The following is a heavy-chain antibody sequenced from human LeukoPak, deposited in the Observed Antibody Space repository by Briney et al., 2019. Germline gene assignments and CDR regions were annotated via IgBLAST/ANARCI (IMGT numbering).Heavy chain of an antibody. Sequence: SETLSLTCTVSGGSISSYYWSWIRQPAGKGLEWIGRIYTSGSTNYNPSLKSRVTMSVDTSKNQFSLKLSSVTAGDTAVYYCARGTYGSGTYPRYYYYYYMDVWGKGTTVTVSS. V-gene: IGHV4-4*07. CDR1: GGSISSYY. CDR3: ARGTYGSGTYPRYYYYYYMDV. CDR2: IYTSGST. D-gene: IGHD3-10*01. J-gene: IGHJ6*03.